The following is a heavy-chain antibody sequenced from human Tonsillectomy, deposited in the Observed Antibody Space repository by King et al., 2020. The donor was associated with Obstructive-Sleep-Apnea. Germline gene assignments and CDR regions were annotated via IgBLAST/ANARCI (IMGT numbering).Heavy chain of an antibody. Sequence: QLVQSGGGVVQPGGSLRLSCAASGFTFSSYWMGWVRQAPGKGLEWVANINEGGGERNYVDSVKGRFTISRDNARNSLFLQMNSLRAEDTAVYYCARVGGPYGDYGVFRFDPWGQETLVIVSS. CDR3: ARVGGPYGDYGVFRFDP. CDR2: INEGGGER. J-gene: IGHJ5*02. CDR1: GFTFSSYW. D-gene: IGHD4-17*01. V-gene: IGHV3-7*03.